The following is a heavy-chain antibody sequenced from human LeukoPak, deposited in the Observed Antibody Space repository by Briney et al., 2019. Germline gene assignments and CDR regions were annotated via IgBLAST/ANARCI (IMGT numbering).Heavy chain of an antibody. CDR3: ARRSPNYYFDY. CDR2: ISGSNNYI. V-gene: IGHV3-21*01. Sequence: GGSLRLSCAASGFTFSNYNMNWVRQAPGKGLEWVSSISGSNNYIYYADSVKGRFTISRDNAKNSLYLQMNSLRAEDTAVYYCARRSPNYYFDYWGQGTPVTVSS. CDR1: GFTFSNYN. J-gene: IGHJ4*02.